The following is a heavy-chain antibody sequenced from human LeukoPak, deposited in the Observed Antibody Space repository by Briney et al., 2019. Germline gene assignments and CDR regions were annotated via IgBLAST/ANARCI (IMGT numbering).Heavy chain of an antibody. CDR3: ARDSYGSGSNHDY. CDR1: GGSISSSSYY. Sequence: SETLSLTCSVSGGSISSSSYYWGWIRQPPGKGLEWIGSVYYSGTTYYNPSLKSRVTISVATSRNQFSLSLTSVTVADTAVYFCARDSYGSGSNHDYWGQGILVTVSS. D-gene: IGHD3-10*01. CDR2: VYYSGTT. V-gene: IGHV4-39*07. J-gene: IGHJ4*02.